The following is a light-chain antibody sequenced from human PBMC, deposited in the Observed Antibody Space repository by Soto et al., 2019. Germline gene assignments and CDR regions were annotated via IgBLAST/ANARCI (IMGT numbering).Light chain of an antibody. CDR2: DAS. J-gene: IGKJ4*01. V-gene: IGKV1-33*01. CDR3: QQYDNLPT. CDR1: QDISNY. Sequence: DSQIAQSPSSLTSSVGDRVTITCQASQDISNYLNWYQQKPGKAPKLLIYDASNLETGVPSRFSGSGSGTDFTFTISSLRPEDIATYYCQQYDNLPTFGGGTKVDIK.